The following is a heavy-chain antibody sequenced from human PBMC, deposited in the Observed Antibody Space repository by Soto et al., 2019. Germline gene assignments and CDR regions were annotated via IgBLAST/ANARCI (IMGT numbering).Heavy chain of an antibody. CDR1: GGTFSSYA. V-gene: IGHV1-69*13. Sequence: GASVKVSCKASGGTFSSYAISWVRQAPGQGLEWMGGIIPIFGTANYAQKFQGRVTITADESTSTAYMELSSLRSEDTAVYYCARDQTPHYYDSSGYYYVIWGQGTLVTVSS. J-gene: IGHJ4*02. CDR2: IIPIFGTA. D-gene: IGHD3-22*01. CDR3: ARDQTPHYYDSSGYYYVI.